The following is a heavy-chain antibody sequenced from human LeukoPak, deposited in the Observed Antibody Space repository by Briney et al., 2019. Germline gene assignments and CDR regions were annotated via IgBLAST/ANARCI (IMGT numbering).Heavy chain of an antibody. CDR2: IYYSGST. J-gene: IGHJ4*02. CDR3: ARNASDSGTSYFDY. CDR1: GGSISSSTYY. V-gene: IGHV4-39*01. Sequence: PSETLSLTCTDSGGSISSSTYYWGWLRQPPGKGLEWIGSIYYSGSTSYNPSLKSRVTISVDTSKNQFSLKLDSVTAADTAVYYCARNASDSGTSYFDYWGQGTLVTVSS. D-gene: IGHD1-26*01.